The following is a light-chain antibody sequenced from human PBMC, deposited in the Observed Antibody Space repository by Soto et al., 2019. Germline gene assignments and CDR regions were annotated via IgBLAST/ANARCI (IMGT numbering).Light chain of an antibody. CDR3: QQRSNWPST. CDR1: QSVSSY. CDR2: DAS. J-gene: IGKJ4*01. Sequence: EIVLTQSPATLSLSPGDRATLSCRASQSVSSYLAWYQQKPGQAPRLLIYDASNRATGIPARFSGSGAGTDFTLTITPLEPEDFAVYYFQQRSNWPSTFGGGTKVEIK. V-gene: IGKV3-11*01.